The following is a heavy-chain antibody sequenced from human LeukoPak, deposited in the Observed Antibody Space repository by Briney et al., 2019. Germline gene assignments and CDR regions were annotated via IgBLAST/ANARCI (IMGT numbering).Heavy chain of an antibody. J-gene: IGHJ4*02. CDR2: ISVYNGNT. V-gene: IGHV1-18*01. D-gene: IGHD6-13*01. CDR3: ASAYSSSWYEAHFDY. Sequence: ASVTVSCKASGYTFTSYGISWVRQAPGQGLEWMGWISVYNGNTNYAQKLQGRVTMTTDPSTSTAYMELRSLRSDDTAVYYCASAYSSSWYEAHFDYRGQGTLVTVS. CDR1: GYTFTSYG.